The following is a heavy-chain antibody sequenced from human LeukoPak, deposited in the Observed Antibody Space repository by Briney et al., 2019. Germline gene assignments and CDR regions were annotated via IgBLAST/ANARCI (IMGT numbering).Heavy chain of an antibody. V-gene: IGHV3-74*01. D-gene: IGHD5-12*01. J-gene: IGHJ4*02. CDR3: TRSVGGSGDY. CDR1: GFAFSSNW. Sequence: PGGSLRLSCAASGFAFSSNWMHWVHQAPGKGLLWVSRISPDGSSTNYADSVKGRFTISRDNAKNTLYLQMNSLGAEDTAVYYCTRSVGGSGDYWGQGTLVTVSS. CDR2: ISPDGSST.